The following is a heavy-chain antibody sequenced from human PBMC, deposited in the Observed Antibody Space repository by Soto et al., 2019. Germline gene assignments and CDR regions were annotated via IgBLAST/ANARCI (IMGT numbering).Heavy chain of an antibody. CDR1: GGSISSYY. V-gene: IGHV4-59*01. Sequence: PSETLSLTCTVSGGSISSYYWSWIRQPPGKGLEWIGYIYYTGSTNYNPSLKSRVTISVDTSKNQFSLKLSSVTAADTAVYYCAREGVGYCSGGSCYSAEYFQHWGQGTLVTVS. CDR3: AREGVGYCSGGSCYSAEYFQH. CDR2: IYYTGST. J-gene: IGHJ1*01. D-gene: IGHD2-15*01.